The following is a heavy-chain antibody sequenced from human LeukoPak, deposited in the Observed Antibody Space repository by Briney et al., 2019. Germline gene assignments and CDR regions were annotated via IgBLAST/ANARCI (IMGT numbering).Heavy chain of an antibody. V-gene: IGHV3-21*04. CDR3: AKASSGYTFDY. Sequence: GGSLRLSCAASGFTFSSYSMNWVRQAPGKGLEWVSSISSSSSYIYYADSVKGRFTISRDNSKNTLYFQMNSLRAEDTAVYYCAKASSGYTFDYWGQGTLVSVSS. D-gene: IGHD5-12*01. CDR1: GFTFSSYS. CDR2: ISSSSSYI. J-gene: IGHJ4*02.